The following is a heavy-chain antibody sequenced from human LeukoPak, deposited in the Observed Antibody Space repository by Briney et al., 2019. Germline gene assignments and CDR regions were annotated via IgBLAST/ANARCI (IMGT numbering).Heavy chain of an antibody. Sequence: SETLSLTCTVSGYSISSGYYWGWIRQPPGKGLEWIGTIYPSGSTYYNPSLKSRVTISVDTSKNQFSLKLSSVTAADTAVFYCAREERDSSWNAVGDYWGQGALVTVSS. CDR1: GYSISSGYY. D-gene: IGHD6-13*01. J-gene: IGHJ4*02. CDR3: AREERDSSWNAVGDY. CDR2: IYPSGST. V-gene: IGHV4-38-2*02.